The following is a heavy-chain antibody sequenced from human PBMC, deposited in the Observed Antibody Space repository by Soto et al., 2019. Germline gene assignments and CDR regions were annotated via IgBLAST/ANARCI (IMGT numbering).Heavy chain of an antibody. V-gene: IGHV1-2*02. CDR2: INPNTGDT. J-gene: IGHJ6*02. CDR3: ARMDFAAPIYGLDV. Sequence: QVQLVQSGAEVKKPGASVRVSCQASGYTFSDYHINWVRQAPGQGLEWMGWINPNTGDTNFAQKFQGRVTMTRDTSINTAYMELPSDDTAVYYCARMDFAAPIYGLDVWGQGTTVTVSS. CDR1: GYTFSDYH. D-gene: IGHD2-2*03.